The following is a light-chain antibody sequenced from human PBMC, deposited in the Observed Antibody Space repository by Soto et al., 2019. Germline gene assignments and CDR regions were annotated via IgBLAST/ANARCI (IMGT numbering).Light chain of an antibody. CDR2: EGG. Sequence: QLVLTQPASVSGSPGQSITISCTGTSSDFGNYNLVSWYQQHPGKVPKLMIYEGGKRPSGVSNRFSGSKSGNTASLTISGLQAEDEADYYCCSFALRSTLIFGGGTKLTVL. CDR3: CSFALRSTLI. V-gene: IGLV2-23*01. J-gene: IGLJ2*01. CDR1: SSDFGNYNL.